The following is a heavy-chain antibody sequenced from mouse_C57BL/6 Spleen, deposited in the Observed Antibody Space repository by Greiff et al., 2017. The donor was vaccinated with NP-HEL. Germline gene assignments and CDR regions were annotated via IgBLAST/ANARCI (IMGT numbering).Heavy chain of an antibody. CDR1: GFSLTSYG. V-gene: IGHV2-2*01. J-gene: IGHJ4*01. CDR3: ARSTGTRGYYAMDY. Sequence: VQLQESGPGLVQPSQSLSITCTVSGFSLTSYGVHWVRQSPGKGLEWLGVIWSGGSTDYNAAFISRLSISKDNSKSQVFFKMNSLQADDTAIYYCARSTGTRGYYAMDYWGQGTSVTVSS. D-gene: IGHD4-1*02. CDR2: IWSGGST.